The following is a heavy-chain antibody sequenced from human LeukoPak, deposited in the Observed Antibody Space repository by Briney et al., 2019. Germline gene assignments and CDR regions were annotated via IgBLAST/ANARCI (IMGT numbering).Heavy chain of an antibody. Sequence: SETLSLTCTVSGGSINNYYWSWIRQPPGKGLEWIGYIYYNGNTNYNPSLRSRATISMEKAKTQFSLKLTSVTPTDTAVYYCARVSSTVAPWFDPWGQGTLVTVSS. D-gene: IGHD1-14*01. CDR1: GGSINNYY. CDR2: IYYNGNT. V-gene: IGHV4-59*13. CDR3: ARVSSTVAPWFDP. J-gene: IGHJ5*02.